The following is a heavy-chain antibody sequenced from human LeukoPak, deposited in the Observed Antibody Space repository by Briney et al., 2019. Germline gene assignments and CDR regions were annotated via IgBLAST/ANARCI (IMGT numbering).Heavy chain of an antibody. CDR3: AREDVTMIVVVITNTYGMDV. CDR1: GFTFSSYA. J-gene: IGHJ6*02. CDR2: ISYDGSNK. Sequence: GGSLRLSCAASGFTFSSYAMHWVRQAPGKGLEWVAVISYDGSNKYYADSVKGRFTISRDNSKNTLYLQMNSLRAEDTAVYYCAREDVTMIVVVITNTYGMDVWGQGTTVTVSS. V-gene: IGHV3-30*04. D-gene: IGHD3-22*01.